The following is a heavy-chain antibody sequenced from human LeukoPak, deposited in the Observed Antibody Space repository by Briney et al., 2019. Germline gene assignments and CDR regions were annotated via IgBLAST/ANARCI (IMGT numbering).Heavy chain of an antibody. V-gene: IGHV3-23*01. Sequence: GGSLRLSCAASGFTFSSYAMSWVRQAPGKGLEWVSAISGSGGSTYYADSVKGRFTISRDNSKNTLYLQTNSLRAEDTAVYYGAKERIVVVIQYYFDYWGQGTLVTVSS. D-gene: IGHD3-22*01. CDR3: AKERIVVVIQYYFDY. J-gene: IGHJ4*02. CDR2: ISGSGGST. CDR1: GFTFSSYA.